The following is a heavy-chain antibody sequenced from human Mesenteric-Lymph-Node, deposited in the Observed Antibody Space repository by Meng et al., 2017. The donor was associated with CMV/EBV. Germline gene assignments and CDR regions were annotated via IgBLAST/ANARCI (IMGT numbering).Heavy chain of an antibody. D-gene: IGHD3-3*01. J-gene: IGHJ6*02. CDR1: GFTFSSYS. CDR2: ISSSSSYI. CDR3: AGAPSYDFWSGYYRDYYYYGMDV. Sequence: GESLKISCAASGFTFSSYSMNWVRQAPGKGLEWVSSISSSSSYIYYADSVKGRFTISRDNAKNSLYLQMNSLRAEDTAVYYCAGAPSYDFWSGYYRDYYYYGMDVWGQGTTVTVSS. V-gene: IGHV3-21*01.